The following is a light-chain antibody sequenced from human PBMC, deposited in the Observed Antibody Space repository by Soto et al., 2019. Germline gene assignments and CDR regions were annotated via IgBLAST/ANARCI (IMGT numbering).Light chain of an antibody. J-gene: IGLJ2*01. CDR3: GTWDSSRSAVV. CDR1: SSNIGSNS. V-gene: IGLV1-51*01. Sequence: QSVLTQPPSVSAAPGQKVTISCSGSSSNIGSNSVSWYQQLPGTAPKVLIYDNNKRPSGIPDRFSGSKSGTSATLGITGLQTGDEADYYCGTWDSSRSAVVFGGGTKLTVL. CDR2: DNN.